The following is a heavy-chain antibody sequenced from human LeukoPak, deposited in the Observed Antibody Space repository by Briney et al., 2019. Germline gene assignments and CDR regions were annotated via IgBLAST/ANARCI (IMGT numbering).Heavy chain of an antibody. CDR1: GYTFTSYG. J-gene: IGHJ4*02. D-gene: IGHD2-2*01. V-gene: IGHV1-18*01. Sequence: SVKVSCKASGYTFTSYGISWVRQAPGQGLEWMGWISAYNGNTNYAQKLQGRVTMTTDTSTSTAYMELRSLRSDDTAVYYCARVGDIVVVPAGTLFDYWGQGTLVTVSS. CDR3: ARVGDIVVVPAGTLFDY. CDR2: ISAYNGNT.